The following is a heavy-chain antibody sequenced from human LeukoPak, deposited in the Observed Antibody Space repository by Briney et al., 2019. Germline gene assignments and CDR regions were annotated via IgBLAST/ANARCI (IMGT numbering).Heavy chain of an antibody. CDR1: GFAFSNYW. CDR3: ARDRGYSNFDY. Sequence: AGGSLRLSCAASGFAFSNYWMSWVRQAPGKGLEWVANMDQDGSEKNYVDSVKGRFTISGDNAQDSLYLQMNSLRAEDTAVYYCARDRGYSNFDYWGQGTLLSVSS. D-gene: IGHD4-11*01. J-gene: IGHJ4*02. V-gene: IGHV3-7*01. CDR2: MDQDGSEK.